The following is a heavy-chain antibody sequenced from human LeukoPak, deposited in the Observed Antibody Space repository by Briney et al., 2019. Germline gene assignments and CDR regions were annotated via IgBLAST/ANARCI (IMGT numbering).Heavy chain of an antibody. J-gene: IGHJ4*02. Sequence: GGSLRLSCGASGFTFHNYAIHWVRQAPGKGLEWVSLTSGDGITTYFADSVKGRFTISKDNSKSSLFLQMNSLRTEDTVLYYCARDHVYGGADYWGQGTLVTVSS. CDR1: GFTFHNYA. CDR3: ARDHVYGGADY. CDR2: TSGDGITT. V-gene: IGHV3-43*02. D-gene: IGHD5/OR15-5a*01.